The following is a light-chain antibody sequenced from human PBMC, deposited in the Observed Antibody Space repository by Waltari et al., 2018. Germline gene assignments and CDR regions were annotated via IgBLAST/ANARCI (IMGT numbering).Light chain of an antibody. CDR3: SAWDSSLSAVL. V-gene: IGLV10-54*04. CDR1: TNNVGYEG. J-gene: IGLJ2*01. CDR2: RNN. Sequence: QAGLTQPPSVSKDLRQTATLPCTGNTNNVGYEGAAWLQQHQGHPPKLLSYRNNNRPSGISERFSASRSGNTASLTITGLQPEDEADYYCSAWDSSLSAVLFGGGTRLTVL.